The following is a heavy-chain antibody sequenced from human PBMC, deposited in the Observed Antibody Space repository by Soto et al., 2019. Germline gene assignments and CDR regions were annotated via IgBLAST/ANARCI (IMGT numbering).Heavy chain of an antibody. CDR2: INPNSGGT. Sequence: QVQLVQSGAEVKKPGASVKVSCKASGYTFTGYYMHWVRQAPGQGLEWMGWINPNSGGTNCAQKFQGWVTMTRDTSISTAYMELSRLRSDDTAVYYCARGGDYASIHDAFDIWGQGTMVTVSS. CDR1: GYTFTGYY. J-gene: IGHJ3*02. CDR3: ARGGDYASIHDAFDI. D-gene: IGHD4-17*01. V-gene: IGHV1-2*04.